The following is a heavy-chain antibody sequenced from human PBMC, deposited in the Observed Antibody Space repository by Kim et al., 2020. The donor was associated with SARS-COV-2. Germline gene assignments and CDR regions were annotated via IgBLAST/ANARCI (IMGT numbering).Heavy chain of an antibody. CDR3: ASQEGGY. V-gene: IGHV4-61*07. D-gene: IGHD3-16*01. J-gene: IGHJ4*02. CDR2: YSGST. Sequence: YSGSTNDTPSLKGRVTISVDTSKNQFSLKLSSVTAADTAVYYCASQEGGYWGQGTLVTVSS.